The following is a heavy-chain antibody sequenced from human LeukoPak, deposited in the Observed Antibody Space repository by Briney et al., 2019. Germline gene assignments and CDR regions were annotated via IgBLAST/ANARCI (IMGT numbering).Heavy chain of an antibody. CDR3: ARVYYGSGKGYFQD. CDR2: ISSTGSTI. J-gene: IGHJ1*01. Sequence: PGGSLRLSCAASGFTFSRYEMNWVRQAPGKGLEWVSYISSTGSTIYYADSVKGRFTISRDNAKNSLYLQMNSLRAEDTAVYYCARVYYGSGKGYFQDWGQGTLITVS. V-gene: IGHV3-48*03. D-gene: IGHD3-10*01. CDR1: GFTFSRYE.